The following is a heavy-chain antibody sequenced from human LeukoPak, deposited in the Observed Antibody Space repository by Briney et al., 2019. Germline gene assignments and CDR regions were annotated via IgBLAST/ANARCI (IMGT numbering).Heavy chain of an antibody. D-gene: IGHD3-22*01. CDR1: GFTFGDYA. CDR2: IRSKAYGGTT. J-gene: IGHJ4*02. V-gene: IGHV3-49*04. CDR3: TRDRANYYDSSGYYSSYFDY. Sequence: GGSLRLSCTASGFTFGDYAMSWVRQAPGKGLEWVGFIRSKAYGGTTEYAASVKGRFTISRDDSKSIAYLQMNSLKTEDTAVYYCTRDRANYYDSSGYYSSYFDYWGQGTLVTVSS.